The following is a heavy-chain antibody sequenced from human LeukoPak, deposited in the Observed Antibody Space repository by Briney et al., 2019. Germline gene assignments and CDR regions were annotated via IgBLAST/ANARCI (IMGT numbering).Heavy chain of an antibody. CDR2: IYTSGST. D-gene: IGHD2-21*02. J-gene: IGHJ3*02. CDR3: ASIVVVTAADPSDAFDI. V-gene: IGHV4-4*07. Sequence: SETLSLTCTVSVGSISSYYWSWFRQPAGKGLEWIGRIYTSGSTNYNPSLKSRVTMSVDTSKNQFSLKLSSVTAADTAVYYCASIVVVTAADPSDAFDIWGQGTMVTVSS. CDR1: VGSISSYY.